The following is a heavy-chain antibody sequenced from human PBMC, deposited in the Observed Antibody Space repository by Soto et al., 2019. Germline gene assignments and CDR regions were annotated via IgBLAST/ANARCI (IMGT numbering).Heavy chain of an antibody. D-gene: IGHD4-17*01. V-gene: IGHV4-34*01. CDR1: GWSFSGYY. J-gene: IGHJ6*03. Sequence: SETLSLTCAFYGWSFSGYYWSWIRQPPGKGLEWIGGINHSGSTNYNPSLKSRVTISVDTSKNQFSLKLSSVTAADTAVYYCARHPAGDYDSYYMDVWGKGTTVTVSS. CDR3: ARHPAGDYDSYYMDV. CDR2: INHSGST.